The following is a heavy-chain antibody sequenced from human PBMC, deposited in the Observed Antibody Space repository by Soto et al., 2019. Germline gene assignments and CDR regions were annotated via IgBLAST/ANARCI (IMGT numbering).Heavy chain of an antibody. V-gene: IGHV4-61*01. J-gene: IGHJ6*02. D-gene: IGHD3-16*01. CDR3: ARNVKGLVWRYDYGMDV. CDR1: GGSVSYGNYY. Sequence: SETLSLTCTVSGGSVSYGNYYWSWIRQPPGKGLEWIGYLYDSGSTDYNPSLTSRVTISVDTSQNQCSLKLASVTAADTAVYYWARNVKGLVWRYDYGMDVWGQGSTVTVSS. CDR2: LYDSGST.